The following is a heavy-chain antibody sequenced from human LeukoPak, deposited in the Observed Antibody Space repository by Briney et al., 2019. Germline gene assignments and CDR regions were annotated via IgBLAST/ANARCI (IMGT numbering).Heavy chain of an antibody. CDR2: ISYSGST. Sequence: SQTLSLTCTVSGGSISSDDYYWSWIRQPPGKGLEWIGYISYSGSTYYNPSLKSRVTISVDTSKNQFSLKLSSVTAADTAVYYCVRSAQGRGGYAFDYWGQGTLVTVSS. CDR1: GGSISSDDYY. CDR3: VRSAQGRGGYAFDY. D-gene: IGHD5-12*01. V-gene: IGHV4-30-4*01. J-gene: IGHJ4*02.